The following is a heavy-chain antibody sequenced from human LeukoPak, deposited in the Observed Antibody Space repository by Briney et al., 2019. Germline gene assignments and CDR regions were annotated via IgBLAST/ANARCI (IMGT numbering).Heavy chain of an antibody. J-gene: IGHJ4*02. V-gene: IGHV3-7*01. CDR3: AREGEDIVVDY. Sequence: GGSLRLSCAASGFTFSSYWMSWLRQAPGKGLEWVANIKQDGSEKYYVDSVKGRFTISRGNAKNSLYLQMNSLRAEDTAVYYCAREGEDIVVDYWGQGTLVTVSS. D-gene: IGHD2-15*01. CDR2: IKQDGSEK. CDR1: GFTFSSYW.